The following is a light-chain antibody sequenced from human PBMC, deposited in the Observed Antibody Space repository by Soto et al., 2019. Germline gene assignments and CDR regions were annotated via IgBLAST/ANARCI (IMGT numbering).Light chain of an antibody. J-gene: IGKJ5*01. V-gene: IGKV3-11*01. Sequence: EIVVTQSPATLSVSPGDRVTLSCRASQNLHSFLNWYQQRPGQAPRPLIYDGSKRAAGVPDRISGDGSGTDYTLTISSLEPEDFAVYYCQQRTRWPMTFGQGTRLEIK. CDR1: QNLHSF. CDR2: DGS. CDR3: QQRTRWPMT.